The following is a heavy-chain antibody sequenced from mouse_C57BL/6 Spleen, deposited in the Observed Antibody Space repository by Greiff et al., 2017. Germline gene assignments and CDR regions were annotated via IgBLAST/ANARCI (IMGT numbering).Heavy chain of an antibody. V-gene: IGHV1-62-2*01. CDR1: GYTFTEYT. D-gene: IGHD2-4*01. CDR3: ARHEEDDYDRDYYFDY. J-gene: IGHJ2*01. CDR2: FYPGSGSI. Sequence: QVQLKESGAELVKPGASVKLSCKASGYTFTEYTIHWVKQRSGQGLEWIGWFYPGSGSIKYNEKFKDKATLTADKSSSTVYMELSRLTSEDSAVYFCARHEEDDYDRDYYFDYWGQGTTLTVSS.